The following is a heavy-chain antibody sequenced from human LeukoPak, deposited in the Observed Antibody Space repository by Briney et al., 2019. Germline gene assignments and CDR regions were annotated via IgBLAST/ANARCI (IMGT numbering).Heavy chain of an antibody. V-gene: IGHV3-23*01. D-gene: IGHD3-10*01. J-gene: IGHJ4*02. CDR2: IGGRDGST. CDR3: AKGHYYGSGSLDY. CDR1: GFTFSSYG. Sequence: GGSLRLSCAASGFTFSSYGMSWVRQAPGKGLGWVSAIGGRDGSTYYADSVKGRFTISRDNSKNTLYVQMNSLRAEDTAVYYCAKGHYYGSGSLDYWGQGTLVTVSS.